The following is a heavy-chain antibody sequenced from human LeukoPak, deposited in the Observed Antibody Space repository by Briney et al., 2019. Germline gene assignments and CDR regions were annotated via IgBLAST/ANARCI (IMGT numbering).Heavy chain of an antibody. J-gene: IGHJ4*02. CDR2: INFSGGTK. V-gene: IGHV3-23*01. D-gene: IGHD4-4*01. CDR1: GFTFDRHA. Sequence: AGGSLRLSCAASGFTFDRHAMSWVRQAPGKGLEWVSAINFSGGTKYYADSVKGRISISRDNFKNTLYLQMNSLRAEDTAVYYCARHRDDYTGYDSWGQGTLVTVSS. CDR3: ARHRDDYTGYDS.